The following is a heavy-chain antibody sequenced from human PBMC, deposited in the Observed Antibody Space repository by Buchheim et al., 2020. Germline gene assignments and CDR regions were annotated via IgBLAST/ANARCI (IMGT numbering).Heavy chain of an antibody. V-gene: IGHV4-4*02. Sequence: QVQLRESSPSLVKPSGTLSLTCSVSGASISSTHLWSWVRQTPGRGLEWIGEVYHSGRPNYSPSLKPRVIISVDKYINQFSLRLTSVTVADTGIYDCAKGSAYGSGASSYSYMDVWGKGT. D-gene: IGHD3-3*01. CDR2: VYHSGRP. J-gene: IGHJ6*03. CDR3: AKGSAYGSGASSYSYMDV. CDR1: GASISSTHL.